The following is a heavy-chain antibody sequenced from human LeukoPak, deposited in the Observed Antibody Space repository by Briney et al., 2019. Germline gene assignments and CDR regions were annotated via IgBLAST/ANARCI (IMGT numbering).Heavy chain of an antibody. J-gene: IGHJ6*03. Sequence: GGSLRLSCAASGFTFSSYSMNWVRQAPGKGLEWVSSISSSSSYIYYADSVKGRFTTSRDNAKNSLYLQMNSLRAEDTAVYYCARVVAVAGKPNYYYYYMDVWGKGTTVTISS. CDR1: GFTFSSYS. V-gene: IGHV3-21*01. CDR2: ISSSSSYI. D-gene: IGHD6-19*01. CDR3: ARVVAVAGKPNYYYYYMDV.